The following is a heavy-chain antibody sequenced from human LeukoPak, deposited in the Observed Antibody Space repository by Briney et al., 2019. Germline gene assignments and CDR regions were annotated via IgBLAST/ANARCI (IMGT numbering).Heavy chain of an antibody. V-gene: IGHV4-39*01. CDR1: GGSISSSSYY. CDR2: IYYSGST. Sequence: SETLSLTCTVSGGSISSSSYYWGWIRQPPGKGLEWIGSIYYSGSTYYNPSLKSRVTISADTSKNQFSLKLSSVTAADTAVYYCASVVLAYYDFWSGYYINWFDPWGQGTLVTVSS. D-gene: IGHD3-3*01. CDR3: ASVVLAYYDFWSGYYINWFDP. J-gene: IGHJ5*02.